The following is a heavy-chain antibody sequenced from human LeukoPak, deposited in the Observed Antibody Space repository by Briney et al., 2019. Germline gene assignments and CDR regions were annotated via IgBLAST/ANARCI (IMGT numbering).Heavy chain of an antibody. J-gene: IGHJ3*02. CDR3: AREGPDDSSGTRDAFDI. CDR1: GYTFTSYG. V-gene: IGHV1-18*01. CDR2: ISAYNGNT. Sequence: ASVKVSCKASGYTFTSYGISWVRQAPGQGLEWMGWISAYNGNTNYAQNLQGRVTMTTDTLTSTAHMELRSLRSDDTAVYYCAREGPDDSSGTRDAFDIWGQGTMVTVSS. D-gene: IGHD3-22*01.